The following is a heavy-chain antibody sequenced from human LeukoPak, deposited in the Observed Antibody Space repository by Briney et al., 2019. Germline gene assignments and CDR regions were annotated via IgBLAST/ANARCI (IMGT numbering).Heavy chain of an antibody. D-gene: IGHD1-1*01. J-gene: IGHJ6*02. CDR1: GGSISSYY. CDR2: IYYSGST. V-gene: IGHV4-59*01. Sequence: PSETLSLTCTVSGGSISSYYWSWIRQPPGKGLEWSGYIYYSGSTNYNPSLKSRVTISVDTSKNQFSLKLSSVTAADTAVYYCARDQNGGMDVWGQGTTVTVSS. CDR3: ARDQNGGMDV.